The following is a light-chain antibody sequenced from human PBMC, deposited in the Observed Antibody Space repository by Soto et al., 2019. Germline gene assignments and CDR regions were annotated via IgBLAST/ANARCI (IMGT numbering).Light chain of an antibody. V-gene: IGLV2-14*01. Sequence: QSALTQPASVSGSPGQSITISFTGTSSDVGGYNYVSWYQQHPGKAPILMIYDVSNRPSGVANRFSGSKSGNTASLNISGLQAEDEADYYCSSYTSSSTYVVFGGGTKLTVL. CDR2: DVS. CDR1: SSDVGGYNY. J-gene: IGLJ2*01. CDR3: SSYTSSSTYVV.